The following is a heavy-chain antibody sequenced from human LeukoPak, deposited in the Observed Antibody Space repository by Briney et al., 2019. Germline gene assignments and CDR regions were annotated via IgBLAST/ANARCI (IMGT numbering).Heavy chain of an antibody. V-gene: IGHV3-30*03. CDR3: ATKQWLVRTPPSGY. Sequence: GRSLRLSCAASGFTFSSYGMHWVRQAPGKGLKWVAVISYDGSNKYYADSVKGRFTISRDNSKNTLYLQMNSLRAEDTAVYYCATKQWLVRTPPSGYWGQGTLVTVSS. CDR1: GFTFSSYG. D-gene: IGHD6-19*01. CDR2: ISYDGSNK. J-gene: IGHJ4*02.